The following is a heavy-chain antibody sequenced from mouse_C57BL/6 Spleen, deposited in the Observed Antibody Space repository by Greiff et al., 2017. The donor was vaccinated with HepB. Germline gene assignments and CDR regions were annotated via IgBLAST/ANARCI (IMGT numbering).Heavy chain of an antibody. D-gene: IGHD1-1*01. CDR1: GYSITSGYY. V-gene: IGHV3-6*01. CDR2: ISYDGSN. CDR3: ASDPPGYYYGSSYYFDY. Sequence: DVKLQESGSGLVKPSQSLSLTCSVTGYSITSGYYWNWIRQFPGNKLEWMGYISYDGSNNYNPSLKNRISITRDTSKNQFFLKLHSVTTEDTATYDCASDPPGYYYGSSYYFDYWGQGTTLTVSS. J-gene: IGHJ2*01.